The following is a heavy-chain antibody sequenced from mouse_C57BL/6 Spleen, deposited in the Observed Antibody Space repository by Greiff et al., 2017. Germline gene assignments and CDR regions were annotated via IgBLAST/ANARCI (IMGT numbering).Heavy chain of an antibody. D-gene: IGHD2-4*01. CDR2: IYPGDGDT. Sequence: QVQLQQSGPELVKPGASVKISCKASGYAFSSSWMNWVKQRPGKGLEWIGRIYPGDGDTNYNGKFKGKATLTADKSSSTAYMQLSSLTSEDSAVYFCARPSYYDYDAYYFDYWGQGTTLTVSS. CDR3: ARPSYYDYDAYYFDY. CDR1: GYAFSSSW. J-gene: IGHJ2*01. V-gene: IGHV1-82*01.